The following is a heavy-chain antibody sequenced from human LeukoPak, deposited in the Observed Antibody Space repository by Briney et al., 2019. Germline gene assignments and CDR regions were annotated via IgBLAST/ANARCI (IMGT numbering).Heavy chain of an antibody. D-gene: IGHD3-10*01. V-gene: IGHV1-2*06. CDR3: ARPMVRGVIEDY. J-gene: IGHJ4*02. CDR2: INPNSGGT. CDR1: GYTFTGYY. Sequence: ASVKVSCKASGYTFTGYYMHWVRQAPGQGLEWMGRINPNSGGTNYAQKFQGRVTMTRDTSISTAYMELSRLRSDDTAVYYCARPMVRGVIEDYWGQGTLVTVSS.